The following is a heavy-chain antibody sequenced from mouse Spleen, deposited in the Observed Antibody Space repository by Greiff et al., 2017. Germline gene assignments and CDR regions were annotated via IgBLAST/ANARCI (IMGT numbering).Heavy chain of an antibody. Sequence: EVMLVESGGGLVKPGGSLKLSCAASGFTFSSYAMSWVRQTPEKRLEWVAYISSGGGNTYYPDSVKGRFTISRDNAKNTLYLQMSSLRSEDTAMYYCARDGDYVYFDYWGQGTTLTVSS. CDR3: ARDGDYVYFDY. CDR1: GFTFSSYA. V-gene: IGHV5-9-1*01. CDR2: ISSGGGNT. J-gene: IGHJ2*01. D-gene: IGHD2-13*01.